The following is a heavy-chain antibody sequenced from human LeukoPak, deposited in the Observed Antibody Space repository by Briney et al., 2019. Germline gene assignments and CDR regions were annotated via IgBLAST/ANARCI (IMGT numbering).Heavy chain of an antibody. Sequence: SVKVSCKASGGTFSSYAISWVRQAPGQGLEWMGGIIPIFGTANYAQKFQGRVTITTDESTSTAYMELSSLRSEDTAVYYCARASIAARLILGAFDIWGQGTMVTVSS. CDR3: ARASIAARLILGAFDI. V-gene: IGHV1-69*05. D-gene: IGHD6-6*01. CDR2: IIPIFGTA. CDR1: GGTFSSYA. J-gene: IGHJ3*02.